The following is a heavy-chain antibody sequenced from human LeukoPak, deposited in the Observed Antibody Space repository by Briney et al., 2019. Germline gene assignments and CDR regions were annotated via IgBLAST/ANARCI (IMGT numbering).Heavy chain of an antibody. Sequence: EGSLRLSCAASGFTFSDYYMSWIRQAPGKGLEWVSYISSSGRTIYYADSVKGRFTISRDNAKNSLYLQMNSLRAEDTAVYSCARERGYSYGFWWFDPWGQGTLVTVSS. CDR2: ISSSGRTI. D-gene: IGHD5-18*01. V-gene: IGHV3-11*01. CDR3: ARERGYSYGFWWFDP. CDR1: GFTFSDYY. J-gene: IGHJ5*02.